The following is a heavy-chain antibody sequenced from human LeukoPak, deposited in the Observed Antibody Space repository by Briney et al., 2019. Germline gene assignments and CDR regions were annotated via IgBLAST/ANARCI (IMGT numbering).Heavy chain of an antibody. CDR3: ARDYKYAFDN. D-gene: IGHD5-24*01. J-gene: IGHJ4*02. V-gene: IGHV3-48*01. Sequence: GGSLRLSCAASGFTFSDYSMNWVRQAPGKGLEWISYIGIDSGNTNYTDSVKGRFTISGDKAKNSLYLQMNSLRVEDTAVYYCARDYKYAFDNWGQGTLVTVSS. CDR1: GFTFSDYS. CDR2: IGIDSGNT.